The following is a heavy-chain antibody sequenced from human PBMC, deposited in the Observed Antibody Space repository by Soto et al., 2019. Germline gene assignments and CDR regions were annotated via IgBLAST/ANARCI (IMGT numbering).Heavy chain of an antibody. CDR2: MNPNSGNT. CDR3: ARTPPPTYYDFWSGYYLGWWYYGMDV. V-gene: IGHV1-8*01. D-gene: IGHD3-3*01. CDR1: GYTFTSYD. J-gene: IGHJ6*02. Sequence: QVQLVQSGAEVKKPGASVKVSCKASGYTFTSYDINWVRQDTGQGLEWIGWMNPNSGNTGYAQKFQGRVTMTRNTSISTAYMELSSLRSEDTAVYYCARTPPPTYYDFWSGYYLGWWYYGMDVWGQGTTVTVSS.